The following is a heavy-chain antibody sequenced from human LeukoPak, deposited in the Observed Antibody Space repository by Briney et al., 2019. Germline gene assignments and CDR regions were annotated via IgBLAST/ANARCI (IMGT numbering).Heavy chain of an antibody. CDR2: ISGSGGST. CDR1: GFTFSSYA. D-gene: IGHD6-19*01. V-gene: IGHV3-23*01. CDR3: AKGLYSSGWSPFDY. Sequence: PGGSLRLSCAASGFTFSSYAMSWVRQAPGKGLEWVSGISGSGGSTYYAVSVKGRFTISRDNSKNTLYLQMNSLRAEDTAVYYCAKGLYSSGWSPFDYWGQGTLVTVPS. J-gene: IGHJ4*02.